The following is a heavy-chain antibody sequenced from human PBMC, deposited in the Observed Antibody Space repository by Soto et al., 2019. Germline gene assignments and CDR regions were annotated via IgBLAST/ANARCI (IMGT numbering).Heavy chain of an antibody. V-gene: IGHV4-39*01. CDR3: ARQSIQQLVPFDY. J-gene: IGHJ4*02. D-gene: IGHD6-13*01. Sequence: LPFPCTVSGGSISSSSYYWGWIRQPPGKGLEWIGSIYYSGSTYYNPSLKSRVTISVDTSKNQFSLKLSSVTAADTAVYYCARQSIQQLVPFDYWGQGTLVTVSS. CDR1: GGSISSSSYY. CDR2: IYYSGST.